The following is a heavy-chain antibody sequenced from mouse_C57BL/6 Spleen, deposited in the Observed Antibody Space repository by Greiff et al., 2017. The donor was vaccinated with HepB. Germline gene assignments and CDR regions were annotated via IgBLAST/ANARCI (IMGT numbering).Heavy chain of an antibody. Sequence: EVQLVESGGGLVKPGGSLKLSCAASGFTFSDYGMHWVRQAPEKGLEWVAYISSGSSTIYYAETVKGRFTISRDNAKNTLFLHMTSLRSEDTAMYYCATEMIYDGYYDAMDYWGQGTSVTVSS. CDR3: ATEMIYDGYYDAMDY. CDR2: ISSGSSTI. CDR1: GFTFSDYG. J-gene: IGHJ4*01. D-gene: IGHD2-3*01. V-gene: IGHV5-17*01.